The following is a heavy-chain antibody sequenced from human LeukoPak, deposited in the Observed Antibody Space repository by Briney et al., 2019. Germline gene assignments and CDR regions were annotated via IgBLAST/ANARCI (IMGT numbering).Heavy chain of an antibody. V-gene: IGHV4-39*07. D-gene: IGHD4-23*01. Sequence: SETLSLTCTVSGDSVTTTNYFWGWIRQAPGRGLQWIASIYYSGNTYYNPSLKSRVTMSVDTSKNQFSLKLSSVTAADTAVYYCARMGVVGNPFDYWGQGTLVTVSS. CDR1: GDSVTTTNYF. CDR2: IYYSGNT. CDR3: ARMGVVGNPFDY. J-gene: IGHJ4*02.